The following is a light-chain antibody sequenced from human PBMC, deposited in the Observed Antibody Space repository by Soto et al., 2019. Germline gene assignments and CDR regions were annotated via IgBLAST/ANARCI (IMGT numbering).Light chain of an antibody. CDR1: QSVSSY. J-gene: IGKJ1*01. CDR2: DAS. Sequence: EIVLTQSPATLSLSPGERATLSCRASQSVSSYLAWYQQKPGQAPRLLIYDASNRATGIPARFSGSGSGTDFTLTISSLEPEDFAVYYCHQTDDSPLTFGQGTRVEI. CDR3: HQTDDSPLT. V-gene: IGKV3-11*01.